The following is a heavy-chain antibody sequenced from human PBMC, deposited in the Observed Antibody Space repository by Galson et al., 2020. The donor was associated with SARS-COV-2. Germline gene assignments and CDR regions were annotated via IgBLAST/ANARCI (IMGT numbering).Heavy chain of an antibody. V-gene: IGHV3-43*01. J-gene: IGHJ4*02. CDR2: ISGDGNSI. CDR3: TTWVFDY. D-gene: IGHD1-26*01. Sequence: GVLKISCAASGFTFEEYTMHWVRQAPGKGLEWISLISGDGNSIDYADSVKGRFTISRDNSKNSLFLQMDSLTTDDTALYYCTTWVFDYWGQGTLVTVSS. CDR1: GFTFEEYT.